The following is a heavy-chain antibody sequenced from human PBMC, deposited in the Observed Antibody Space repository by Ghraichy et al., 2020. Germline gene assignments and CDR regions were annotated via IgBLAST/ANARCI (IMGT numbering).Heavy chain of an antibody. J-gene: IGHJ6*03. D-gene: IGHD3-10*01. CDR1: GYTFTGYY. CDR2: INPNSGGT. Sequence: GESLNISCKASGYTFTGYYMHWVRQAPGQGLEWMGWINPNSGGTNYAQKFQGWVTMTRDTSISTAYMELSRLRSDDTAVYYCARDGYYYGSGPPTTYYYYYMDVWGKGTTVTVSS. V-gene: IGHV1-2*04. CDR3: ARDGYYYGSGPPTTYYYYYMDV.